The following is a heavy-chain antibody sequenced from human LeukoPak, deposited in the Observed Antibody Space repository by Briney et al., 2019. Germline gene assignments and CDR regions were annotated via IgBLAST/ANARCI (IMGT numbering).Heavy chain of an antibody. CDR3: AKDLAVAGPRNTYYYYGMDV. CDR2: ISYDGSNK. J-gene: IGHJ6*02. Sequence: GGSLRLSCAASGFTFSSYGMHWVRQAPGKGLEWVAVISYDGSNKYYADSVKGRFTISRDNSKNTLYLQMNSLRAEDTAVYYCAKDLAVAGPRNTYYYYGMDVWGQGTTVTVSS. D-gene: IGHD6-19*01. CDR1: GFTFSSYG. V-gene: IGHV3-30*18.